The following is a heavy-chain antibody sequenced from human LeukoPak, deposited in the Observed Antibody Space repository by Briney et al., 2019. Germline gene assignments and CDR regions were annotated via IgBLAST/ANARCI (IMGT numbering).Heavy chain of an antibody. CDR1: GYTFTSYY. Sequence: SVKVSCKASGYTFTSYYMHWVRQAPGQGLEWMGGIIPIFGTANYAQKFQGRVTITADESTSTAYMELSSLRSEDTAVYYCARGSWTSIAVAGPFDYWGQGTLVTVSS. J-gene: IGHJ4*02. V-gene: IGHV1-69*13. D-gene: IGHD6-19*01. CDR2: IIPIFGTA. CDR3: ARGSWTSIAVAGPFDY.